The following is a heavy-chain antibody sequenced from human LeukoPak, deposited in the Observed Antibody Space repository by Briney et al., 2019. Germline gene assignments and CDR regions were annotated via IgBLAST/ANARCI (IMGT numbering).Heavy chain of an antibody. V-gene: IGHV3-11*04. D-gene: IGHD3-3*01. Sequence: GGSLRLSCAASGFTFSDYYMSWVRQAPGKGLEWVSYISSSASSIYYADSVKGRFTISRDNANNSLYLQMNSLRAEDTAVYYCARGDFWSGLNYWGQGTLVTVSS. CDR2: ISSSASSI. J-gene: IGHJ4*02. CDR1: GFTFSDYY. CDR3: ARGDFWSGLNY.